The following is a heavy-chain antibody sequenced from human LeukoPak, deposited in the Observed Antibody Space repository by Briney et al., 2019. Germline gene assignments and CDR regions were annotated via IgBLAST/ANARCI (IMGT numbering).Heavy chain of an antibody. CDR3: ARDYYDSSAYYYPFDY. CDR2: IKQDGSEK. J-gene: IGHJ4*02. D-gene: IGHD3-22*01. Sequence: GGSLRLSCAASGFTFSSYSMNWVRQAPGKGLEWVANIKQDGSEKYYVDSVKGRFTISRDNAKSSVYLQMNSLRAEDTAVYYCARDYYDSSAYYYPFDYWGQGTLVTVSS. V-gene: IGHV3-7*03. CDR1: GFTFSSYS.